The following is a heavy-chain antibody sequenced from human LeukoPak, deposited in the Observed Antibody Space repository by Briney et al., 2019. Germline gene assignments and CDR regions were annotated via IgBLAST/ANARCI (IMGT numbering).Heavy chain of an antibody. J-gene: IGHJ4*02. Sequence: GGSLRLSCAASGFTFSSYAMSWXRQAPGQGLEXXXXXXVSGGSTYHADSVKXRXTISRDNSKNTLYLQMNSLRAEDTAVYYCANGGNYYDSSGYPYFASWGLGTLVTVSS. CDR1: GFTFSSYA. V-gene: IGHV3-23*01. D-gene: IGHD3-22*01. CDR2: XXVSGGST. CDR3: ANGGNYYDSSGYPYFAS.